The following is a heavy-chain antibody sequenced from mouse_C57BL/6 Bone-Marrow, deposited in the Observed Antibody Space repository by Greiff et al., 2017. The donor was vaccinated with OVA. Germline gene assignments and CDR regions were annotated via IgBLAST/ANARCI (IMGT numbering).Heavy chain of an antibody. CDR3: ARDWGYFGD. J-gene: IGHJ2*01. CDR1: GYAFSGYW. CDR2: IYTGDGAT. V-gene: IGHV1-80*01. Sequence: QVQLQQSGAELVKPGASVKISCKASGYAFSGYWMNWVKQRPGKGLEWIGQIYTGDGATNYDGKFKGKATLTADKSSRTAYMQLSSLTSEDTAVYFCARDWGYFGDWGQGTTLTVSS.